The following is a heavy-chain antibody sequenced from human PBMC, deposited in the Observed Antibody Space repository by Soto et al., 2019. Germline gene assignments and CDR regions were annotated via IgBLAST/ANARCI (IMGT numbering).Heavy chain of an antibody. CDR3: TRALLNSLDY. CDR1: GASISTTYW. D-gene: IGHD3-9*01. CDR2: IHYSGTT. Sequence: QVQLQESGPGLVKPSETLPLTCAVSGASISTTYWWSWVRQSPGKGLEWIGEIHYSGTTNYNPSLKSRVTISLDKSKNQFSLNLNSVTAADTAMYYCTRALLNSLDYWGQGTLVTVSS. V-gene: IGHV4-4*02. J-gene: IGHJ4*02.